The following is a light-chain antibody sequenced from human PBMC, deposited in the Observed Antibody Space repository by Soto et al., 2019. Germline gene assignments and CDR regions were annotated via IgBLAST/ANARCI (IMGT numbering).Light chain of an antibody. CDR1: SSNIGAGYD. J-gene: IGLJ3*02. CDR3: QSYDSSLSGWV. Sequence: LTQPPSVSGAPGQRVTISCTGSSSNIGAGYDVHWYQQLPGTAPKLLIYGNSNRPSGVPDRFSGSKSGTSASLAITGLQAEDEADYYCQSYDSSLSGWVFGGGTKVTVL. CDR2: GNS. V-gene: IGLV1-40*01.